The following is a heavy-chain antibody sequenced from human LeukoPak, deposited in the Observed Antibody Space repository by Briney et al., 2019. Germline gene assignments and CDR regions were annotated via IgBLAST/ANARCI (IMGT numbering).Heavy chain of an antibody. D-gene: IGHD4-17*01. Sequence: GGSLRLSCAASGFTFSSYAMSWVRQAPGKRLEWVSSISSSTSYIYYADSVKGRFTISKDNAKNSLYLQMNSLRAEGTAVYYCARAGGSTVSHSDYWGQGTLVTVSS. CDR3: ARAGGSTVSHSDY. CDR1: GFTFSSYA. V-gene: IGHV3-21*01. J-gene: IGHJ4*02. CDR2: ISSSTSYI.